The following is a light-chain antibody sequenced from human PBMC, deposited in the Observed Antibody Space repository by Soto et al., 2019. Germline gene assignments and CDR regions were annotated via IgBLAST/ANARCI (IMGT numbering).Light chain of an antibody. J-gene: IGKJ2*01. CDR1: QGISSY. Sequence: AIQMIQSQSALSVSVGDRVTITCRASQGISSYLAWYQQKPGKAPKLLIYDASSLDSRVPSRFSGSRSGTEFTLTISSLQPDDFATYYCQQYNSYPYTFGQGTKVDIK. V-gene: IGKV1-13*02. CDR3: QQYNSYPYT. CDR2: DAS.